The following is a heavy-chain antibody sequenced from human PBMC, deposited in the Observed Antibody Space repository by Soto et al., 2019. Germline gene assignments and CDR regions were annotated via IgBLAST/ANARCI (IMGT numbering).Heavy chain of an antibody. D-gene: IGHD3-22*01. Sequence: QVQLVQSGAEVKKPGASVKVSCKASGYTFTSYYMHWVRQAPGQGLEWMGIINPSGGSTSYAQKFQGRVTMTRDTATSTVYMGLSSLRSEDTAVYYCARVSYYYDSSGYYPKGAFDYWGQGTLVTVSS. CDR1: GYTFTSYY. CDR3: ARVSYYYDSSGYYPKGAFDY. J-gene: IGHJ4*02. CDR2: INPSGGST. V-gene: IGHV1-46*01.